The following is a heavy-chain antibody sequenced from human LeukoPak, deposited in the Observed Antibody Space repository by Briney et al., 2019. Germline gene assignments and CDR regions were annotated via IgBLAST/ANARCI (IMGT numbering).Heavy chain of an antibody. J-gene: IGHJ4*02. V-gene: IGHV3-21*01. CDR2: ISSSSSYI. Sequence: GGSLRLSCAASGFTFSSYSMNWVRQAPGKGLEWVSSISSSSSYIYYADSVKGRFTISRDNAKNSLYLQMNSLRAEDTAVYYCARGLKGSRLAPTDWGQGTLVTVSS. D-gene: IGHD3-9*01. CDR3: ARGLKGSRLAPTD. CDR1: GFTFSSYS.